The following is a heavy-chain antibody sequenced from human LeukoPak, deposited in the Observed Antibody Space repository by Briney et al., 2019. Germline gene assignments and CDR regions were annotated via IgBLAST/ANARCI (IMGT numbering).Heavy chain of an antibody. CDR1: GGSISSGGYY. D-gene: IGHD4-23*01. Sequence: SQTLSLTCTVSGGSISSGGYYWSWIRQHPGKGLEWIGYIYYSGSTYYNPSLKSRVTISVDTPKNQFSLKLSSVTAADTAVYYCARRGNGYYFDYWGQGTLVTVSS. V-gene: IGHV4-31*03. CDR3: ARRGNGYYFDY. CDR2: IYYSGST. J-gene: IGHJ4*02.